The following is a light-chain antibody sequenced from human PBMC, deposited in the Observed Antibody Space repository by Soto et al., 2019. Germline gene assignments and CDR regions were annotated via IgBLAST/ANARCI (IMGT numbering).Light chain of an antibody. V-gene: IGKV3-20*01. J-gene: IGKJ2*01. CDR3: QQYGTSPYT. CDR1: QSVTSNY. Sequence: EIVLTQSPGTLSLSPGERATLSCRASQSVTSNYLAWYQQKPGQAPRLLIYGASTRATGIPDRFSGSGSGTDFTLTISRLEPEDFAVYFCQQYGTSPYTFGRGTNLEIK. CDR2: GAS.